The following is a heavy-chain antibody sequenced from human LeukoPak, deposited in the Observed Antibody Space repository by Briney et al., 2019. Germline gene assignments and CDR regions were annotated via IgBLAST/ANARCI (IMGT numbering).Heavy chain of an antibody. Sequence: PSETLSLTCTVSGGSISSSSYYWGWTRQPPGKGLEWIVSIYYSGSTYYNPSLKSRVTISVDTSKNQFSLKLSSVTAADTAVYYCARTGYCSSTSCYPTNAFDIWGQGTMVTVSS. J-gene: IGHJ3*02. V-gene: IGHV4-39*01. CDR1: GGSISSSSYY. CDR2: IYYSGST. D-gene: IGHD2-2*01. CDR3: ARTGYCSSTSCYPTNAFDI.